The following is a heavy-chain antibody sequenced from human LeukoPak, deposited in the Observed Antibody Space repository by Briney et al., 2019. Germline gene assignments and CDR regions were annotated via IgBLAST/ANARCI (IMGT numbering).Heavy chain of an antibody. V-gene: IGHV3-7*03. J-gene: IGHJ4*02. CDR3: AKGRGYSYGDFDY. Sequence: GGSLRLSCAASGFTFSSYWMSWVRQAPGKGLEWVANIKQDGSEKYYVDSVKGRFTISRDNAKNSLYLQMNSLRAEDTAVYYCAKGRGYSYGDFDYWGQGTLVTVSS. CDR2: IKQDGSEK. D-gene: IGHD5-18*01. CDR1: GFTFSSYW.